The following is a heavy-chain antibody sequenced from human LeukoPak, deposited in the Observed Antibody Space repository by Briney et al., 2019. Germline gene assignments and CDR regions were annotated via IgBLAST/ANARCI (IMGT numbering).Heavy chain of an antibody. CDR3: AKSGGSGLIDY. Sequence: SETLSLTCTVSGDSFISSSYYWGWVRQPPGKGLEWIGSTSYNGNAYYHPSLKSRVTISVDTSKNQFSLNLSSVTAADTAVYYCAKSGGSGLIDYWGQGTLVTVSS. CDR2: TSYNGNA. V-gene: IGHV4-39*01. J-gene: IGHJ4*02. D-gene: IGHD1-26*01. CDR1: GDSFISSSYY.